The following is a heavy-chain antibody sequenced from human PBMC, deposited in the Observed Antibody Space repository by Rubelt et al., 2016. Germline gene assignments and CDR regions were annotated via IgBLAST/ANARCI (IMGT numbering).Heavy chain of an antibody. CDR2: IYYSGST. Sequence: QLQLQESGPGLVKPSETLSLTCTVSGGSISSSSYYWSWIRQHPGKGLEWIGSIYYSGSTYYNPSLKVRVTISVETSKNQFSLKLSSVTAADTAVDYCARQPPGSGYSYGYFDYWGQGTLVTVSS. J-gene: IGHJ4*02. CDR3: ARQPPGSGYSYGYFDY. CDR1: GGSISSSSYY. V-gene: IGHV4-39*01. D-gene: IGHD5-18*01.